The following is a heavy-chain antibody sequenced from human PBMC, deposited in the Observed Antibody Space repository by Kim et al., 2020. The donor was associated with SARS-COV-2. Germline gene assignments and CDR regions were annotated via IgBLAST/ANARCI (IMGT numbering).Heavy chain of an antibody. Sequence: GGSLRLSCAVSGIPFANAWMNWVRQTPGKGLEWIGRIKSKTDGGTTDYAAPVKGRITISRDDSTHALVLLMGSLKTADSGVYYCTTVSVRWGQGTLVTVSS. CDR3: TTVSVR. CDR1: GIPFANAW. CDR2: IKSKTDGGTT. J-gene: IGHJ4*02. V-gene: IGHV3-15*01. D-gene: IGHD3-16*01.